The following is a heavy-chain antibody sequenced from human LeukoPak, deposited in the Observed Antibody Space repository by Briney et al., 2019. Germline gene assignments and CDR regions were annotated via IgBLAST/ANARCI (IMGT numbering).Heavy chain of an antibody. J-gene: IGHJ3*02. Sequence: PSETLSLTCTVSGGSISSYYWSWIRQPPGKGLEWIGYIYYSGSTNYNPSLKSRVTISVDTSKNQFSLKLSSVTAADTAVYYCARLGEGSYYRKYAFDIWGQGTMVTVSS. D-gene: IGHD1-26*01. V-gene: IGHV4-59*08. CDR1: GGSISSYY. CDR2: IYYSGST. CDR3: ARLGEGSYYRKYAFDI.